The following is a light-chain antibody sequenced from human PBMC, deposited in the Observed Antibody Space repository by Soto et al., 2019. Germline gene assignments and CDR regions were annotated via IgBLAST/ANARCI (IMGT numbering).Light chain of an antibody. J-gene: IGKJ1*01. Sequence: EIVMTQSPATLSVSPGARVTVSCRASQSVSSNLAWYQQRPGQAPRLLIFGLSTRATGIPARFSGSGSGTDFTLTISSLQSEDSAVYYCQQYITWPWTFGQGTKVEIK. CDR2: GLS. CDR3: QQYITWPWT. V-gene: IGKV3-15*01. CDR1: QSVSSN.